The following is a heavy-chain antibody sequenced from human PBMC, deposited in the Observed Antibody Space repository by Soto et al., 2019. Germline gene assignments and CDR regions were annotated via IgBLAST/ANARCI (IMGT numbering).Heavy chain of an antibody. CDR2: ISSSSSYI. CDR1: GFTFSSYS. Sequence: GGSLRHSCAASGFTFSSYSMNWVRQAPGKGLEWVSSISSSSSYIYYADSVKGRFTISRDNAKNSLYLQMNSLRAEDTAVYYCARDRWDAPTIDYWGQGTLVTVSS. J-gene: IGHJ4*02. CDR3: ARDRWDAPTIDY. V-gene: IGHV3-21*01. D-gene: IGHD1-26*01.